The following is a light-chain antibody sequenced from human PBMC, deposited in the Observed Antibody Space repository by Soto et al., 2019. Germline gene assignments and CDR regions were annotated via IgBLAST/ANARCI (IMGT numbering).Light chain of an antibody. CDR1: SSNIGAGYD. CDR3: QSYDSSLSGSKV. Sequence: QSVLTQPPSVSGAPGQRVTISCTGRSSNIGAGYDVHWYQQSPGAATKLLIYGNNNRPSVVPDRFSGSKSGTSASLAITGLQAEDESDYYCQSYDSSLSGSKVFGTGTKVTV. CDR2: GNN. V-gene: IGLV1-40*01. J-gene: IGLJ1*01.